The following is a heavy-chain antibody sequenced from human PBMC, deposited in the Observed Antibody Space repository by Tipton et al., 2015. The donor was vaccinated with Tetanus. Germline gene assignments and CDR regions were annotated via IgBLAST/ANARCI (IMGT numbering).Heavy chain of an antibody. CDR3: VSGSALGN. V-gene: IGHV3-21*01. D-gene: IGHD6-25*01. J-gene: IGHJ4*02. CDR1: GFTFSTTK. Sequence: SLRLSCGISGFTFSTTKMNWVRQAPGRGLEWVSSISSTSRYINYAASLEGRFTISRDNAKNSLSLQMNSLRTDDTAVYCCVSGSALGNWGQGTLVTVSS. CDR2: ISSTSRYI.